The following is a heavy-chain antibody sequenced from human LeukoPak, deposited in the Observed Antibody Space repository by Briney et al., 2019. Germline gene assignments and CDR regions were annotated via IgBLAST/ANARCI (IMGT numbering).Heavy chain of an antibody. CDR1: GFTFSTYW. CDR3: VREPRVPLHPYSSGVFDN. Sequence: GGSLRLSCAASGFTFSTYWMHWVRQAPGKGLMWVSRIISDGSSTSYADSVKGRFTIPRDNAKNTLYLQMNSLRAEDTALYYCVREPRVPLHPYSSGVFDNWGQGTLVTVSS. J-gene: IGHJ4*02. CDR2: IISDGSST. V-gene: IGHV3-74*01. D-gene: IGHD6-19*01.